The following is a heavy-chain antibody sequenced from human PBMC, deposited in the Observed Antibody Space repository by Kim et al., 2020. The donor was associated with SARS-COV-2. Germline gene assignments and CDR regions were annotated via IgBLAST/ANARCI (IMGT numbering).Heavy chain of an antibody. Sequence: GGSLRLSCAASGFTFSNAWMSWVRQAPGKGLEWVGRIKSKTDGGTTDYAAPVKGRFTISRDDSKNTLYLQMNSLKTEDTAVYYCTTDPRGQWLVREDYWGQGTLVTVSS. CDR3: TTDPRGQWLVREDY. J-gene: IGHJ4*02. CDR1: GFTFSNAW. V-gene: IGHV3-15*01. D-gene: IGHD6-19*01. CDR2: IKSKTDGGTT.